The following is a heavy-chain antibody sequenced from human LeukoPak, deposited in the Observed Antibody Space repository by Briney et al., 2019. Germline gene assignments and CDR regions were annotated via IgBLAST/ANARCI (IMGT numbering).Heavy chain of an antibody. J-gene: IGHJ4*02. Sequence: GGSLRLSCAASGFTFSNYAMHWVRQAPGKGLEYVSAISNTGGTTYYANSVKDRFTISRDNSKNTLYLQMGSLRAEDMAVYYCSRVGASNYFDYWGQGTLVTVSS. V-gene: IGHV3-64*01. CDR3: SRVGASNYFDY. CDR2: ISNTGGTT. CDR1: GFTFSNYA. D-gene: IGHD3-16*01.